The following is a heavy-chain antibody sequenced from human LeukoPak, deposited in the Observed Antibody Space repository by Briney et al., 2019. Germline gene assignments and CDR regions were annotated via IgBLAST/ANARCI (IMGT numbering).Heavy chain of an antibody. CDR3: ARLHSSGYFDY. V-gene: IGHV4-38-2*02. CDR2: IYYSGST. D-gene: IGHD3-22*01. J-gene: IGHJ4*02. CDR1: GYSISSGYY. Sequence: SETLSLTCTVSGYSISSGYYWGWIRQPPGKGLEWIGSIYYSGSTYYNPSLKSRVTISVDTSKNQFSLKLSSVTAADTAVYYCARLHSSGYFDYWGQGTLVTVSS.